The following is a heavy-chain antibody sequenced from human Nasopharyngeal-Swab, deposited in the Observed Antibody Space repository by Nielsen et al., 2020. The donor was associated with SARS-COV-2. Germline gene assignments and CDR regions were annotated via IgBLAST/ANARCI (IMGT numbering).Heavy chain of an antibody. CDR2: INWNSGLK. Sequence: SLKIFCAASGFTFDDYAMYWVRQRPGEGPEWVSGINWNSGLKGYADSVKGRFTISRDNARNSLYLLMNSLRSEDTALYYCARGTADYSNPSFDYWGQGTLVTVPS. D-gene: IGHD4-11*01. J-gene: IGHJ4*02. V-gene: IGHV3-9*01. CDR3: ARGTADYSNPSFDY. CDR1: GFTFDDYA.